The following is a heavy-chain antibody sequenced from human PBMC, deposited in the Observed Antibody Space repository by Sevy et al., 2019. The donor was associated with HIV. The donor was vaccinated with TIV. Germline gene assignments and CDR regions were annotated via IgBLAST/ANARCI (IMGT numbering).Heavy chain of an antibody. D-gene: IGHD1-26*01. CDR2: IGTAGDT. J-gene: IGHJ3*02. V-gene: IGHV3-13*01. CDR1: GFTFSRYD. CDR3: ARGTRYSGSYYLGDDAFDI. Sequence: GGSLRLSCAASGFTFSRYDMHWVRQATGNGLEWVSSIGTAGDTYYPGSVKGRFTISRENAKKSLYLQMNSLRAGDTAGYYCARGTRYSGSYYLGDDAFDIWGQGTMVTVSS.